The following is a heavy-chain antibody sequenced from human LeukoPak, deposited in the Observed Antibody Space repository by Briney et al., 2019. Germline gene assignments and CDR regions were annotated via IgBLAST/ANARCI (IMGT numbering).Heavy chain of an antibody. CDR3: ATDNDDNGADGEFDY. V-gene: IGHV3-15*01. J-gene: IGHJ4*02. D-gene: IGHD2-8*01. CDR1: GFTFRTAY. CDR2: IKSIPGGGTT. Sequence: GGSLRLSCAASGFTFRTAYMSWVRQAPGKGLEWVGRIKSIPGGGTTEYNGPLRGRFTISRDDSRDTVYLQMNDLRTEDTAVYYCATDNDDNGADGEFDYWGQGTLVTVSS.